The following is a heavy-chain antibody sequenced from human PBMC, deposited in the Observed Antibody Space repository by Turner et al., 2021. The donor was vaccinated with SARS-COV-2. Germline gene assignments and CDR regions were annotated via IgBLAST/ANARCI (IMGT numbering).Heavy chain of an antibody. D-gene: IGHD6-19*01. V-gene: IGHV3-23*01. CDR3: AKDIRTTPIAVAGRGAFDI. J-gene: IGHJ3*02. CDR2: ISGSGGST. CDR1: GFTFSSYA. Sequence: EVQLLETGGGLVQPGGSLRLSCAASGFTFSSYATSWLRQAPGKGLGWVSAISGSGGSTYYADSVKGRFTISRDDSKNTLYLQMNSLRAEDTAVYYCAKDIRTTPIAVAGRGAFDIWGQGTKVTVSS.